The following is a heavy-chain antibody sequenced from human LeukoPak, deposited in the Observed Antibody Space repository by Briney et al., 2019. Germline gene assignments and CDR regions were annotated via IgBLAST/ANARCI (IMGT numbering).Heavy chain of an antibody. D-gene: IGHD3-10*01. J-gene: IGHJ3*02. CDR3: ARERKDYYGSGGAFDI. CDR2: IYYSGST. CDR1: GGSISSSSYY. V-gene: IGHV4-39*07. Sequence: SETLSLTCTVSGGSISSSSYYWGWIRQPPGKGLEWIGSIYYSGSTYYNPSLKSRVTISVDTSKNQFSLKLSSVTAADTAVYYCARERKDYYGSGGAFDIWGQGTMVTVSS.